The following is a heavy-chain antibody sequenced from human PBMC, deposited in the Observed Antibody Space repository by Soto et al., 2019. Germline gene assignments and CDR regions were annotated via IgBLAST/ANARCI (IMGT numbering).Heavy chain of an antibody. V-gene: IGHV4-61*08. CDR3: ASIYCGGDCSLSH. CDR1: GGSVSSGGYY. Sequence: QVQLQESGPGLVKPSETLSLTCTVSGGSVSSGGYYWSWIRQPPGKGLEWIGYIYYGGSTKYNPSLKSRVTISLDTSKNQFPLKRTSVTAADAAVYYCASIYCGGDCSLSHWGQGTLVTVSS. D-gene: IGHD2-21*02. CDR2: IYYGGST. J-gene: IGHJ4*02.